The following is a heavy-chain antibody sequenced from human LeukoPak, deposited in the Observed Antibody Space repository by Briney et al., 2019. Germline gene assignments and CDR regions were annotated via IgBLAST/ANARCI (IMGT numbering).Heavy chain of an antibody. Sequence: HPGGSLRLSCTGSGFTFSDSGMYWVRQAPGKGLEWMAILSYDGSLKYYADSVKGRFTISRDNSKNTLYLQMNSLRVEDTAVYYCATSIELSTLGSHALDFWGQGTLVTVSS. CDR3: ATSIELSTLGSHALDF. D-gene: IGHD2/OR15-2a*01. CDR2: LSYDGSLK. J-gene: IGHJ4*02. V-gene: IGHV3-30*04. CDR1: GFTFSDSG.